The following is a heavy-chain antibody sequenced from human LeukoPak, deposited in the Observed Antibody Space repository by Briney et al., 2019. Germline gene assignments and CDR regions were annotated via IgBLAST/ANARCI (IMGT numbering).Heavy chain of an antibody. J-gene: IGHJ4*02. CDR1: GDSISSRSW. CDR3: AKDVGSLAGNS. Sequence: PSETLSLTCTVSGDSISSRSWWNWVRQPPGKGPEWIGGMYHSGTTNYNPSLNSRVTISVDKSKNQFSLKLTSVTAADTAFYYCAKDVGSLAGNSWGQGTLVTVSS. CDR2: MYHSGTT. D-gene: IGHD6-19*01. V-gene: IGHV4-4*02.